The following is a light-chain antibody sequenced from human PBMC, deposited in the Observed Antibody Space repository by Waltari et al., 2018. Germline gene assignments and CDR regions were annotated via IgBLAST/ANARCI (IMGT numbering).Light chain of an antibody. CDR2: DAS. CDR1: QSVPGSP. J-gene: IGKJ3*01. Sequence: EIVLTQSPGTLSLSPGERATLSCRASQSVPGSPLAWYQRKPGQSPRLLIYDASTRATGIPDRFSGSGSGTDFTLTISRLEPEDFALYYCQQYANSPHTFGPGTRVDIQ. V-gene: IGKV3-20*01. CDR3: QQYANSPHT.